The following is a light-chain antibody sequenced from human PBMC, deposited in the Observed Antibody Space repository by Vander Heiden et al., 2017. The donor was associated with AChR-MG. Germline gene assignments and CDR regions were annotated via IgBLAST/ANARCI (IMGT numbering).Light chain of an antibody. CDR3: QQECSSPLT. CDR1: QHVSSNH. Sequence: EIVLTHSPDTLSSSPGERATASRRNSQHVSSNHLAWYQQKPGKAPTLLIYGASSRATDIPDRFSGSGSGTDFTLTISSLEPEDFAVYSCQQECSSPLTFGGGTKVEIK. CDR2: GAS. J-gene: IGKJ4*01. V-gene: IGKV3-20*01.